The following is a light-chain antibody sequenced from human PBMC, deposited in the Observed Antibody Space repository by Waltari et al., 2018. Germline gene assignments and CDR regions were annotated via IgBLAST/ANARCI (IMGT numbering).Light chain of an antibody. J-gene: IGKJ1*01. CDR3: QQYYSSPWT. V-gene: IGKV1-5*03. Sequence: DIQMTQSPSTLSASVGDRVSLTCRASQRISTLLDWYQQKPGKAPKLLIYKASDLESGVPARVGGSGSGTEFTLTISSLQPDDFATYHCQQYYSSPWTFGRGTKVEI. CDR1: QRISTL. CDR2: KAS.